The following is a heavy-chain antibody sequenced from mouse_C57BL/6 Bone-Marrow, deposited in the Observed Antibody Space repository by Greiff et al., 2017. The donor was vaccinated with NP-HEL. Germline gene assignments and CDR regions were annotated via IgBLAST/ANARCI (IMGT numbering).Heavy chain of an antibody. J-gene: IGHJ2*01. V-gene: IGHV1-20*01. CDR2: INPYNGDT. D-gene: IGHD1-1*01. CDR1: GYSFTGYF. CDR3: ARSGGFITTVVEGFDY. Sequence: EVQLQESGPELVKPGDSVKISCKASGYSFTGYFMNWVMQSHGKSLEWIGRINPYNGDTFYNQKFKGKATLTVDKSSSTAHMELRSLTSEDSAVYYCARSGGFITTVVEGFDYWGQGTTLTVSS.